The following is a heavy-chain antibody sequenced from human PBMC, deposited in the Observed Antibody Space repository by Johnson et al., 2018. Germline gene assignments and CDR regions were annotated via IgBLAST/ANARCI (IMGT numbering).Heavy chain of an antibody. CDR3: ARARVISIPLLGI. CDR2: INPSGGST. CDR1: GYTFTSYY. V-gene: IGHV1-46*01. Sequence: QVQLVQSGAEVKKPGASVKVSCKASGYTFTSYYMHWVRQAPGQGLEWMGIINPSGGSTSYAQKFQGRVTMTRDTSTSPVYTGLSSLRSEDTAVYYCARARVISIPLLGIWGQGTMVTVSS. J-gene: IGHJ3*02. D-gene: IGHD2/OR15-2a*01.